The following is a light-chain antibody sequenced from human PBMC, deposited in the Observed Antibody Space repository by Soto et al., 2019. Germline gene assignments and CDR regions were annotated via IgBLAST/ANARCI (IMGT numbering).Light chain of an antibody. CDR3: QQLRLYPST. V-gene: IGKV1-5*03. Sequence: DIQLTQSPSTLSAFVGDKVTLTCRASRSISSWLAWYQQKPGKAPKLLMSKASTLESGVPSRFSGSGSGTDFALTITSLQAEDFATYYCQQLRLYPSTFGGGTKVDI. J-gene: IGKJ4*01. CDR1: RSISSW. CDR2: KAS.